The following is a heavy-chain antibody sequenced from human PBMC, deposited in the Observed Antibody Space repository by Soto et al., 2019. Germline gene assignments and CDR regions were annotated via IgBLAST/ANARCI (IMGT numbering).Heavy chain of an antibody. D-gene: IGHD3-10*01. CDR1: GYTFSNYD. J-gene: IGHJ4*02. Sequence: QVQLVQSGGEVKKPGASVKVSCKASGYTFSNYDITWVRQAPGQGLEWMGRISAYNGNTNYAQKFQGRVAMTTDTSTSTAYRELRSLRSGDTAVYYCARGGGGYSDYWGQGTLVTVSS. V-gene: IGHV1-18*01. CDR3: ARGGGGYSDY. CDR2: ISAYNGNT.